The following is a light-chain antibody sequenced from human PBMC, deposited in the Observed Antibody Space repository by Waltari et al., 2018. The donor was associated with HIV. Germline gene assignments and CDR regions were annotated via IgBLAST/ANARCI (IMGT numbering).Light chain of an antibody. CDR2: DNN. V-gene: IGLV1-51*01. CDR1: SSNLGNNY. Sequence: QSVLTQPPSVSAAPGQQVTISCSGSSSNLGNNYFTWYQQLPGTAPKLLIYDNNKRPSGIPDRFSGSKSGTSATLGITGLQTGDEADYYCGTWDSSLSAVVFGGGTKLTVL. CDR3: GTWDSSLSAVV. J-gene: IGLJ2*01.